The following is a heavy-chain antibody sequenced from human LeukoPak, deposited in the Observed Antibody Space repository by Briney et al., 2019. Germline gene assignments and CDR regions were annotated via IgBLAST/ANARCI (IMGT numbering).Heavy chain of an antibody. CDR3: AKDHYWSSDY. J-gene: IGHJ4*02. CDR1: GFDFSSNW. V-gene: IGHV3-74*01. CDR2: IKGDGIST. D-gene: IGHD3-3*01. Sequence: GGSLRLSCAASGFDFSSNWMHWVRHAPGQGLVWVSRIKGDGISTNYADSVKGRFTISRDIAKNTLYLQRNSLRAEDTGVYYCAKDHYWSSDYWGGEPWSPSLQ.